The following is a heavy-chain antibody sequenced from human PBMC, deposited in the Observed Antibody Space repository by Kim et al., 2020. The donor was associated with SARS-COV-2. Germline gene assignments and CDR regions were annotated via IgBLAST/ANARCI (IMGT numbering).Heavy chain of an antibody. V-gene: IGHV3-33*08. D-gene: IGHD2-8*02. J-gene: IGHJ4*02. CDR2: IWYDGSNK. CDR3: AREVSLVGYYFDY. CDR1: GFTFSSYV. Sequence: GGSLRLSCAASGFTFSSYVMHWVRQAPGKGLEWVAVIWYDGSNKYYADSVKGRFTISRDNSKNTLYLQMNSLRAEGTAVYYCAREVSLVGYYFDYWGQGTLVTVSS.